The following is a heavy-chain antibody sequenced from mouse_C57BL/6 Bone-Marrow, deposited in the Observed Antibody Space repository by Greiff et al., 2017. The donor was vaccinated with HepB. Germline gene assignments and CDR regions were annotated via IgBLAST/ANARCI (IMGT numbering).Heavy chain of an antibody. CDR2: IDPSDSET. J-gene: IGHJ2*01. D-gene: IGHD3-2*02. Sequence: QVQLQQPGAELVRPGSSVKLSCKASGYTFTSYWMHWVKQRPIKGLEWIGNIDPSDSETHYNQKFKDKATLTVDKSSSTAYMQLSSLTSEDSAVYYCARDSSGYYFDYWGQGTTLTVSS. V-gene: IGHV1-52*01. CDR1: GYTFTSYW. CDR3: ARDSSGYYFDY.